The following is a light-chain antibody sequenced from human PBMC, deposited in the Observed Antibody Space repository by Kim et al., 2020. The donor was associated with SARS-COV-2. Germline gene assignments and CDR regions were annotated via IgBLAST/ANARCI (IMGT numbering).Light chain of an antibody. J-gene: IGLJ3*02. CDR1: TGPITSGHY. Sequence: TLSGGSTTGPITSGHYPYWFRRKPGQAPRTLIYETTTGHSWTPARFSGSLLGGKAALTLSGAQPEDEAEYYCLLSYGDTRVFGGGTQLTVL. V-gene: IGLV7-46*01. CDR2: ETT. CDR3: LLSYGDTRV.